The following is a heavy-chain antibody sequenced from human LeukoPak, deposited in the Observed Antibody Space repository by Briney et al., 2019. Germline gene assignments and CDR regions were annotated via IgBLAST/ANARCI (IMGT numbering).Heavy chain of an antibody. V-gene: IGHV3-13*01. CDR2: IGTAGDT. CDR3: ARGYCSGGSCYGAFDI. J-gene: IGHJ3*02. CDR1: RFTFSSYD. D-gene: IGHD2-15*01. Sequence: PGGSLRLSCAASRFTFSSYDMHWVRQATGKGLEWVSAIGTAGDTYYPGSVKGRFTIPRENAKNSLYLQMNSLRAGDTAVYYCARGYCSGGSCYGAFDIWGQGTMVTVSS.